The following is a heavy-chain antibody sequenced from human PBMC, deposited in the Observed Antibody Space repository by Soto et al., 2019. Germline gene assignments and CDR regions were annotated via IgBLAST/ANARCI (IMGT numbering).Heavy chain of an antibody. CDR3: AKVPPNLGVVITDFDY. CDR2: ISGSGGST. CDR1: GFTFSSYA. Sequence: GGSLRLSCAASGFTFSSYAMSWVRQAPGKGLEWVSAISGSGGSTYYADSVKGRFTISRDNSKNTLYLQMNSLRAEDTAVYYCAKVPPNLGVVITDFDYWGQGTLVTVSS. J-gene: IGHJ4*02. D-gene: IGHD3-3*01. V-gene: IGHV3-23*01.